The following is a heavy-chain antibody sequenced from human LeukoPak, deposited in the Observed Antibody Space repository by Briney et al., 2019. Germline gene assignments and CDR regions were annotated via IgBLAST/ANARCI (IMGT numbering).Heavy chain of an antibody. V-gene: IGHV4-59*08. J-gene: IGHJ5*02. CDR2: IYYSGST. D-gene: IGHD3-10*01. CDR3: ARDPMVRGATKKSNWFDP. Sequence: SETLSLTCTVSGGSISSYYWSWIRQPPGKGLEWIGYIYYSGSTNYNPSLKSRVTISVDTSKNQFSLKLSSVTAADTAVYYCARDPMVRGATKKSNWFDPWGQGTLVTVSS. CDR1: GGSISSYY.